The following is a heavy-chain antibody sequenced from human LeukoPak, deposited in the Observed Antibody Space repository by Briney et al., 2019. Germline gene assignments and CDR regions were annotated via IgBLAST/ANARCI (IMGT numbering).Heavy chain of an antibody. J-gene: IGHJ3*02. CDR1: GGSISSYY. D-gene: IGHD6-19*01. CDR2: IYYSGST. V-gene: IGHV4-59*01. CDR3: ARLPDSSGFVDAFDI. Sequence: PSETLSLTCTVSGGSISSYYWSWNRQPPGKGLEWIGYIYYSGSTNYNPSLKSRVTISVDTSKNQFSLKLSSVTAADTAVYYCARLPDSSGFVDAFDIWGQGTMVTVSS.